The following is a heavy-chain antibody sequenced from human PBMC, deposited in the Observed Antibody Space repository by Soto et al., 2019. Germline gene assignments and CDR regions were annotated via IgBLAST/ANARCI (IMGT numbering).Heavy chain of an antibody. D-gene: IGHD3-10*01. V-gene: IGHV5-51*01. CDR2: IYPRNSET. Sequence: RGESLKISCQGSGYAFINFWVAWVRQMPGKGLEWMGTIYPRNSETRYSPSFQGQVTMSVDRSIGTAYLQWSSLKASDTAIYYCARPGGSGTYYKFDFCGQGTPVTVSP. J-gene: IGHJ4*02. CDR1: GYAFINFW. CDR3: ARPGGSGTYYKFDF.